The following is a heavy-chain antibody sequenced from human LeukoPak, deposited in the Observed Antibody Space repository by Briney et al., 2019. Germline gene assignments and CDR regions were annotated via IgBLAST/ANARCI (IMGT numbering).Heavy chain of an antibody. CDR2: IYYSGST. CDR1: GGSISTSSYY. V-gene: IGHV4-39*07. J-gene: IGHJ3*02. CDR3: ARDGFTIFGVARGAFDI. Sequence: PSETLSLTCTVSGGSISTSSYYWGWVRQPPGKGLEWIGNIYYSGSTNYNPSLKSRVTISVDTSKNQFSLKLSSVTAADTAVYYCARDGFTIFGVARGAFDIWGQGTMVTVSS. D-gene: IGHD3-3*01.